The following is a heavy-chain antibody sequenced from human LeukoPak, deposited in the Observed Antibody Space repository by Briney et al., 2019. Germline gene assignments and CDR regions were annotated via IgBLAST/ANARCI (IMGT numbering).Heavy chain of an antibody. J-gene: IGHJ6*02. CDR3: ARANYDILTGDFCGMDV. CDR1: GGSFSGSY. V-gene: IGHV4-34*01. D-gene: IGHD3-9*01. CDR2: INHSGST. Sequence: PSETLSLTCAVYGGSFSGSYWRLVSQPPGKGLEWIREINHSGSTNYNPSFKRRVTISLDTSKIQFSLRLSSVTAADTAVYYCARANYDILTGDFCGMDVWGQGTTVTVSS.